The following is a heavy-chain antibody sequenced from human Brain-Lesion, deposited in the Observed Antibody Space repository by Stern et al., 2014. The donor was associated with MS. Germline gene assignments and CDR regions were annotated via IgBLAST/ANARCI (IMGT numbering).Heavy chain of an antibody. D-gene: IGHD5-18*01. J-gene: IGHJ5*02. CDR3: ARAHVDTWDWFDP. V-gene: IGHV3-74*02. Sequence: EVQLVESGGDLVQPGGSLRLSCTASGFTFSTYWMHWVRQAPGTGLEWVSRINGDGSRTSYADSVKGRFTISRDNAKNTLYVQMNSLRVEDTAVYYCARAHVDTWDWFDPWGQGTLVTVSS. CDR2: INGDGSRT. CDR1: GFTFSTYW.